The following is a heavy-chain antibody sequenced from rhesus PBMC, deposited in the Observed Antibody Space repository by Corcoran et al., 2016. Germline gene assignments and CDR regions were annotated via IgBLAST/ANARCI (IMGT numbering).Heavy chain of an antibody. V-gene: IGHV5-2*01. CDR1: GYRFTSYW. D-gene: IGHD4-23*01. CDR2: IAPSDSDS. J-gene: IGHJ4*01. Sequence: EVQLVQSGAEVKRTGESLKISCKTSGYRFTSYWISWGRQRPGKGLEWMGAIAPSDSDSRYSPSFTGQVTISADKSISTTYLQWSSLKASDSATYYCAKGENTVTYLYWGQGVLVTVSS. CDR3: AKGENTVTYLY.